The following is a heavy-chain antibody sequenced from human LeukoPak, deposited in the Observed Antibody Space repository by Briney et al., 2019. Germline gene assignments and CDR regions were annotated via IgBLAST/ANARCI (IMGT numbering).Heavy chain of an antibody. D-gene: IGHD6-13*01. V-gene: IGHV3-23*01. CDR1: GFTFSSYA. J-gene: IGHJ6*02. CDR2: ISGSGGST. Sequence: GGSLRLSCAASGFTFSSYAMSWVRQAPGKGLEWVSAISGSGGSTYYADSVKGRFTISRDNSKNTLYLQMNSLRAEDTAVYYCAKSSWQRRDYYYGMDVWGQGTTVTVS. CDR3: AKSSWQRRDYYYGMDV.